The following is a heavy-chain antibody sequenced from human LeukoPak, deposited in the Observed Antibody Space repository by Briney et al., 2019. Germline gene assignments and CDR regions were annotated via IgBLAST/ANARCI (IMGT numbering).Heavy chain of an antibody. V-gene: IGHV4-38-2*02. CDR2: ISHSGST. J-gene: IGHJ4*02. Sequence: SETLSLTCTVSGYSISSGYYWGWIRQPPGKGLEWIGSISHSGSTHYNPSLKSRVTISVDTSKNQFSLKLSSVTAADTAVYYCARGIAVDYWGQGTLVTVSS. CDR1: GYSISSGYY. CDR3: ARGIAVDY. D-gene: IGHD6-19*01.